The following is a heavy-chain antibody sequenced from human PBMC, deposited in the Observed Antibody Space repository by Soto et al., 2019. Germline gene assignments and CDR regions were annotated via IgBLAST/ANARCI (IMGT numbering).Heavy chain of an antibody. J-gene: IGHJ5*02. V-gene: IGHV5-10-1*01. CDR1: GYSFTSYW. CDR3: ARQGQYSSSSPGDWFDP. Sequence: GESLKISCKGSGYSFTSYWISWVRQMPGKGLEWMGRIDPSDSYTNYSPSFQGHVTISADKSISTAYLQWSSLKASDTAMYYCARQGQYSSSSPGDWFDPWGQGTLVTSPQ. D-gene: IGHD6-6*01. CDR2: IDPSDSYT.